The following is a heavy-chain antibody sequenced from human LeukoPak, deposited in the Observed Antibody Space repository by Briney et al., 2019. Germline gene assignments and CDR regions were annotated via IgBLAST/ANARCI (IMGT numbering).Heavy chain of an antibody. J-gene: IGHJ6*02. CDR1: GGSISSYY. Sequence: SETLSLTCTVSGGSISSYYWSWIRQPPGKGLEWIGYIYYSGSTNYNPSLKSRVTISVDTSKNQFSLKLSSVTAADTAVYYCARGGIAAAGTGYYYYYGMDVWGQGTTVTVSS. CDR3: ARGGIAAAGTGYYYYYGMDV. CDR2: IYYSGST. D-gene: IGHD6-13*01. V-gene: IGHV4-59*01.